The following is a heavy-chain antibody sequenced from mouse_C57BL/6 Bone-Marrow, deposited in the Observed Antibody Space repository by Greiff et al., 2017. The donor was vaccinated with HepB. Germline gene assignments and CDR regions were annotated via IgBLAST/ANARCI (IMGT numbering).Heavy chain of an antibody. D-gene: IGHD1-1*01. J-gene: IGHJ3*01. CDR3: ARYGRSYLAWLSY. CDR2: IDPEDGET. V-gene: IGHV14-2*01. Sequence: VQLQQSGAELVKPGASVKLSCTASGFNIKDYYMHWVKQRTEQGLEWIGRIDPEDGETKYAPKFQGKATITADTSSNTADLQLSSLTSEDTAVYYLARYGRSYLAWLSYWGQGTLVTVSA. CDR1: GFNIKDYY.